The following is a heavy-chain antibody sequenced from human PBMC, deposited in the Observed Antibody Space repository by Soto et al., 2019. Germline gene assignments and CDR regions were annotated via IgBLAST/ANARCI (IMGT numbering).Heavy chain of an antibody. Sequence: EVQLVESGGGLVKPGGSLRLSCAASGFTFSNAWMNWVRQAPGKGLEWVGRIKSKTDGGTTDYAAPVKGRFTISRDDSKNTLYLQMNSLKTEDTAVYYCTTAIDYSSSWIYFDYWGQGTLVTVSS. CDR2: IKSKTDGGTT. V-gene: IGHV3-15*07. CDR1: GFTFSNAW. D-gene: IGHD6-13*01. CDR3: TTAIDYSSSWIYFDY. J-gene: IGHJ4*02.